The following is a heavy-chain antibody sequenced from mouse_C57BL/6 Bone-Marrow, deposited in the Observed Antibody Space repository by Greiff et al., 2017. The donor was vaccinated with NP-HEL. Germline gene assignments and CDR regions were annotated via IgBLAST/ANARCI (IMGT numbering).Heavy chain of an antibody. Sequence: VKLMESGAELVKPGASVKLSCKASGYTFTSYWMHWVKQRPGQGLEWIGMIHPNSGSTNYNEKFKSKATLTVDKSSSTAYMQLSSLTSEDSAVYYCARLGRWYFDVWGTGTTVTVSS. CDR3: ARLGRWYFDV. D-gene: IGHD4-1*01. CDR2: IHPNSGST. CDR1: GYTFTSYW. J-gene: IGHJ1*03. V-gene: IGHV1-64*01.